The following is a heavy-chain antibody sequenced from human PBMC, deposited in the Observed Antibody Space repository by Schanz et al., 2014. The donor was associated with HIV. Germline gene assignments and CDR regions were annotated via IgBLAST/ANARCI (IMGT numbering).Heavy chain of an antibody. J-gene: IGHJ4*02. V-gene: IGHV3-30-3*01. CDR2: ISYDGSNK. Sequence: QGQLGESGGGVVQPGRALRLSCAASGFTFSSYAMHWVRQAPGKGREWGAVISYDGSNKYYAESVKGRFTISRDNSKNTLYLQMNSLRAEDTAVYYCARGRDFFDWSYYPYYWGQGTLVTVSS. CDR3: ARGRDFFDWSYYPYY. D-gene: IGHD3-9*01. CDR1: GFTFSSYA.